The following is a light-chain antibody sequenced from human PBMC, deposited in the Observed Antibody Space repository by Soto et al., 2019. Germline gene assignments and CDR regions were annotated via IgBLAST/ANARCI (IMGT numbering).Light chain of an antibody. V-gene: IGKV3-11*01. CDR1: QSVSSY. Sequence: IVLAESPATLSLTPGERATLSCRASQSVSSYLAWYQQKPGQAPRLLIYDASNWATGIPARFSGSGSGTDFTLTISSLEPEDFAVYYCQQRSNWSWTFGQGTKVDI. J-gene: IGKJ1*01. CDR3: QQRSNWSWT. CDR2: DAS.